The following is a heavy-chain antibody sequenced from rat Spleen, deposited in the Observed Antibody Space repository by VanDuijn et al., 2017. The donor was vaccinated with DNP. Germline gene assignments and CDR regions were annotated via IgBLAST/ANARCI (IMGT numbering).Heavy chain of an antibody. J-gene: IGHJ3*01. CDR2: IIYDGSTT. V-gene: IGHV5S10*01. CDR3: ATSGYGYDGYPFAY. D-gene: IGHD1-12*03. Sequence: EVQLVESGGGLVQPGNSLKLSCADSGFPFSDYAMAWVRQSPKKALEWVATIIYDGSTTYYRDSVKGRFTISRDNAKNTLFLQMDSLRSEDTATYYCATSGYGYDGYPFAYWGQGTLVTVSS. CDR1: GFPFSDYA.